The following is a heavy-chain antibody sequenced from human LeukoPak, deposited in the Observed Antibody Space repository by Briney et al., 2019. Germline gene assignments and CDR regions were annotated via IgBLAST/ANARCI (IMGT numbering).Heavy chain of an antibody. J-gene: IGHJ6*02. CDR1: GFTFDDYA. CDR2: ISWNSGSL. D-gene: IGHD4-17*01. V-gene: IGHV3-9*01. CDR3: AKGRYGGNSGYGMDV. Sequence: GRSLRLSCAASGFTFDDYAMHWVRQAPGKGLEWVSGISWNSGSLGYADSVKGRFTISRDNAKNSLYLQMNRLRAEDTAFYYCAKGRYGGNSGYGMDVWGQGTTVTVSS.